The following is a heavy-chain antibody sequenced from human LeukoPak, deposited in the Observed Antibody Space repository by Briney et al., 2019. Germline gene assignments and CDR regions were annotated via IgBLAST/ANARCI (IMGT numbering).Heavy chain of an antibody. CDR2: ISYDGSNK. Sequence: GGSLRLSCAASGFTFSSYAMHWVRQAPGKRLEWVAVISYDGSNKYYADSVKGRFTISRDNSKNTLYLQMNSLRAEDTAVYYCARVGDNIGYSYGLYYFDYWGQGTLVTVSS. V-gene: IGHV3-30-3*01. CDR3: ARVGDNIGYSYGLYYFDY. J-gene: IGHJ4*02. CDR1: GFTFSSYA. D-gene: IGHD5-18*01.